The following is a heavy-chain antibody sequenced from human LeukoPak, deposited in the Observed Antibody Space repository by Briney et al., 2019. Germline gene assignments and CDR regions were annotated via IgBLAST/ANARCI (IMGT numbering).Heavy chain of an antibody. CDR1: GYTFTRYY. J-gene: IGHJ4*02. CDR2: INPSGGST. D-gene: IGHD3-22*01. V-gene: IGHV1-46*01. CDR3: ARGGLWDYYDSSGYYAY. Sequence: ASVKVSCKASGYTFTRYYMHCVRQAPGQGLEWMGIINPSGGSTSYAQKFQGRVTMTRDTSTSTVYMEPSSLRSEDTAVYYCARGGLWDYYDSSGYYAYWGQGTLVTVSS.